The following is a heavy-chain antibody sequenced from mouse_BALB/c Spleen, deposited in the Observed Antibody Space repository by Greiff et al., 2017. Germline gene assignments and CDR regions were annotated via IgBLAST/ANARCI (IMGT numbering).Heavy chain of an antibody. CDR2: IWSGGST. CDR1: GFSLTSYG. Sequence: QVQLQQSGPGLVQPSQSLSITCTVSGFSLTSYGVHWVRQSPGKGLEWLGVIWSGGSTDYNAAFISRLSISKDNSKSQVFFKMNSLQANDTAIYYCARKGDGNYPCAYWGQGSLVTVSA. D-gene: IGHD2-1*01. CDR3: ARKGDGNYPCAY. V-gene: IGHV2-2*02. J-gene: IGHJ3*01.